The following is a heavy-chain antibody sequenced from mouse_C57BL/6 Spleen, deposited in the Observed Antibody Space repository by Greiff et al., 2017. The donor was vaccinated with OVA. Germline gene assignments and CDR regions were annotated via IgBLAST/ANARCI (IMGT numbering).Heavy chain of an antibody. CDR1: GYTFTSYW. CDR3: ARSPLGGTWYFDV. D-gene: IGHD2-14*01. Sequence: QVQLQQPGAELVKPGASVKLSCKASGYTFTSYWMQWVKQRPGQGLEWIGEIDPSDSYTNYNQKFKGKATLTVDTSSSTAYMQLSSLTSEDSAVYYCARSPLGGTWYFDVWGTGTTVTVSS. J-gene: IGHJ1*03. CDR2: IDPSDSYT. V-gene: IGHV1-50*01.